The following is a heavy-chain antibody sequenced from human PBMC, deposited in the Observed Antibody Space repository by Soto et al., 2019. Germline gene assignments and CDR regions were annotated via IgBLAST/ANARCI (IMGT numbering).Heavy chain of an antibody. CDR3: ARRRAGLDDS. CDR1: GYTFMRYG. J-gene: IGHJ4*02. Sequence: QVQLVQSGAEVKKPGASVKVSCKASGYTFMRYGISWVRQAPGQGLEWLGWISAYSGNTNYAQKFQGRVTMTTDTSTSSAYMELRSLRSYDTAVYYCARRRAGLDDSWGPGTLVTVSS. V-gene: IGHV1-18*01. CDR2: ISAYSGNT. D-gene: IGHD6-19*01.